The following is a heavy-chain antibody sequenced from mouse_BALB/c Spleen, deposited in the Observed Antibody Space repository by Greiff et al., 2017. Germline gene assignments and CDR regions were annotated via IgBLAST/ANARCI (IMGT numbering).Heavy chain of an antibody. CDR1: GFNIKDTY. CDR3: ARWLGLKEAMDY. V-gene: IGHV14-3*02. Sequence: VQLQQSGAELVKPGASVKLSCTASGFNIKDTYMHWVKQRPEQGLEWIGRIDPANGNTKYDPKFQGKATITADTSSNTAYLQLSSLTSEDTAVYYCARWLGLKEAMDYWGQGTSVTVSS. J-gene: IGHJ4*01. CDR2: IDPANGNT. D-gene: IGHD3-1*01.